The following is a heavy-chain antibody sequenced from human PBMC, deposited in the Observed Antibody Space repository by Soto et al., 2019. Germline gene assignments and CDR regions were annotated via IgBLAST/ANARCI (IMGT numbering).Heavy chain of an antibody. CDR2: IIPILGIA. D-gene: IGHD2-15*01. V-gene: IGHV1-69*02. Sequence: VKVSCKASGGTFSSYTISWVRQAPGQGLEWMGRIIPILGIANYAQKFQGRVTITADKSTSTAYMELSSLRSEDTAVYYCAITRYCSGGSCYQIDYWGQGTLVTVSS. CDR1: GGTFSSYT. J-gene: IGHJ4*02. CDR3: AITRYCSGGSCYQIDY.